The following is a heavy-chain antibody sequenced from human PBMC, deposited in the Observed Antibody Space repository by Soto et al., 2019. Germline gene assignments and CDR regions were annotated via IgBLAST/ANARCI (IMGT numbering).Heavy chain of an antibody. CDR1: GGSFSGYY. Sequence: SETLSLTCAVYGGSFSGYYWSWLRQPPGKGLEWIGEINHSGSTNYNPSLKSRVTISVDTSKNQFSLKLSSVTAADTAVYYCERWITMVREHIIDYWGQGTLVTVSS. V-gene: IGHV4-34*01. CDR2: INHSGST. CDR3: ERWITMVREHIIDY. J-gene: IGHJ4*02. D-gene: IGHD3-10*01.